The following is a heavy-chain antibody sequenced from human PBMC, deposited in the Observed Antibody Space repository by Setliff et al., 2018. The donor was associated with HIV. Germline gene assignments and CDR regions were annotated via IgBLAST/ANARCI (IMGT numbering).Heavy chain of an antibody. Sequence: SETLSLTCTVSGGSISSGTYSWSWVRQPAGKGLEWIGRIYTSGSTNYNPSLKSRVTISLDTSKNQFSLTLSSVTAADTAVYYCARVGAEWGYYYGMDVWGQGTTVTVSS. CDR3: ARVGAEWGYYYGMDV. J-gene: IGHJ6*02. D-gene: IGHD3-3*01. CDR2: IYTSGST. CDR1: GGSISSGTYS. V-gene: IGHV4-61*02.